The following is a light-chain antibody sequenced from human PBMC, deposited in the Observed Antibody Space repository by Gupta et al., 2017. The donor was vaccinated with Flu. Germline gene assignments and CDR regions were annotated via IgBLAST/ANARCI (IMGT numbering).Light chain of an antibody. CDR2: DVS. CDR3: QQRRSGPPELT. J-gene: IGKJ4*01. V-gene: IGKV3-11*01. CDR1: QSVRSY. Sequence: PGERATLSCRASQSVRSYLAWYQQKPGQAPRLLIYDVSVRATGTPARFSGSGAGTDFTLTISSLEPEDFAVYYCQQRRSGPPELTFGGGTKVEI.